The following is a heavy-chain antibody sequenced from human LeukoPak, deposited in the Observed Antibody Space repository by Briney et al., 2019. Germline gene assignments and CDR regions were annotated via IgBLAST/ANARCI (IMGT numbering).Heavy chain of an antibody. CDR3: ARGRGYSYGFYFDY. J-gene: IGHJ4*02. CDR1: GGSISSYY. CDR2: IYYSGST. D-gene: IGHD5-18*01. Sequence: SETLSLTCTVSGGSISSYYWSWIRQPPGKGLEWIGYIYYSGSTNYNSSLKSRVTISVDTSKNQFSLKLSSVTAADTAVYYCARGRGYSYGFYFDYWGQGTLVTVSS. V-gene: IGHV4-59*01.